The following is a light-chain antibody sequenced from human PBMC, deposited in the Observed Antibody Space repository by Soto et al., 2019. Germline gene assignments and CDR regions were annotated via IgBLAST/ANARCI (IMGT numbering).Light chain of an antibody. J-gene: IGKJ2*01. CDR2: GAS. V-gene: IGKV3-15*01. CDR1: QSINSE. CDR3: QQGHNWPLT. Sequence: EIVMTQSPATLSLSPGERAALSCRASQSINSELAWYQQKPGQPPRLLIYGASTRATGVPARFTGSESGSEFALTISVLQSEDFAVYYCQQGHNWPLTFGQGTRVEI.